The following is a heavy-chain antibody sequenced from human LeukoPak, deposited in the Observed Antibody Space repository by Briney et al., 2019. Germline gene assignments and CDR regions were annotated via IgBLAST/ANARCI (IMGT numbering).Heavy chain of an antibody. J-gene: IGHJ5*02. CDR2: INWNGGTT. CDR1: GFTFNDYA. V-gene: IGHV3-20*04. D-gene: IGHD6-13*01. CDR3: ARDVLAGAAAGTGSTFDP. Sequence: GGSLRLSCAASGFTFNDYAMTWVRQAPGKGLEWVSGINWNGGTTAYADSVKGRFTISRDNAKNSLYLQMNSLRVEDTALYYCARDVLAGAAAGTGSTFDPWGQGTLVTVSS.